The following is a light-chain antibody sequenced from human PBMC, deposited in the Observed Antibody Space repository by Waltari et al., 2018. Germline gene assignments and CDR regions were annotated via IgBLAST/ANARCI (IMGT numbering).Light chain of an antibody. CDR1: SSYVGSFNL. CDR3: CSYTGTSPLYV. V-gene: IGLV2-23*01. CDR2: EAT. Sequence: QSALTQPASVSGSPGQSITISCTGTSSYVGSFNLVSWYQQHPGKAPKLIIYEATNRPSGVSKRFSGSKSGNTASMTISGLQADDEAYYYCCSYTGTSPLYVFGTGTKVCVL. J-gene: IGLJ1*01.